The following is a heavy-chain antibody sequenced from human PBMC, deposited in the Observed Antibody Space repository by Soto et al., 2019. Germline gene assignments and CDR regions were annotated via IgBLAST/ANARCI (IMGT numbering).Heavy chain of an antibody. Sequence: QVQLQESGPGLLKPSQTLSLTCAVSGGSGSSGGYHWSWIRQRPGKGLECIGRSYYSGRTSYNPSLKSRVTISVDTSKNPFSLSLRSVTAADTAVYYCARRSGYPYYFDYWGQGILVTVSS. D-gene: IGHD5-12*01. CDR2: SYYSGRT. J-gene: IGHJ4*02. V-gene: IGHV4-31*11. CDR3: ARRSGYPYYFDY. CDR1: GGSGSSGGYH.